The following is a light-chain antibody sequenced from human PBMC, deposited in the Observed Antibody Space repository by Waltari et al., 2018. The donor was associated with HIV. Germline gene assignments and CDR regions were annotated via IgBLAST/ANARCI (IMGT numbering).Light chain of an antibody. Sequence: QSALTQPRSVSGSPGQSVTISCTGTSSDVGGYDSVSWYLQHPGKGPKLIIYEVIKRPTGVPDRFSVSKSGNTASLTISGLQTEDEADYFCCSYAGTYTYVLFGGGTKLTVL. CDR2: EVI. J-gene: IGLJ3*02. V-gene: IGLV2-11*01. CDR1: SSDVGGYDS. CDR3: CSYAGTYTYVL.